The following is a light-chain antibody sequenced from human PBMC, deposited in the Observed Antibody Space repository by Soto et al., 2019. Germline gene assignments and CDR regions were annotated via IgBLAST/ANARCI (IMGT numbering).Light chain of an antibody. CDR2: AAS. J-gene: IGKJ1*01. Sequence: DIQMTPSPSSLSASVGDRVTITCRASQSISSYLNWYQQKPGKAPNLLIYAASTLQSGVPSRFSGSGSGTDFALTISSLQPEDFATYFCQQSYTQWSFGQGTKVE. CDR3: QQSYTQWS. V-gene: IGKV1-39*01. CDR1: QSISSY.